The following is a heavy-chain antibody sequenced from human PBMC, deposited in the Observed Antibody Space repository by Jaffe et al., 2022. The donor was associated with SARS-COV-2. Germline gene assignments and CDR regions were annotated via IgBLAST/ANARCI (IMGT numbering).Heavy chain of an antibody. J-gene: IGHJ4*02. V-gene: IGHV3-11*06. Sequence: QVQLVESGGGLVKPGGSLRLSCAVSGFTFSDYYMSWIRQAPGKGLEWISYISGSDNYANYADSVKGRFTISRDNAKNSLFLQMNSLRAEDTAVYYCARDKRDMWSNGYNRTLDYWGQGTLVTVAS. CDR3: ARDKRDMWSNGYNRTLDY. CDR2: ISGSDNYA. D-gene: IGHD5-18*01. CDR1: GFTFSDYY.